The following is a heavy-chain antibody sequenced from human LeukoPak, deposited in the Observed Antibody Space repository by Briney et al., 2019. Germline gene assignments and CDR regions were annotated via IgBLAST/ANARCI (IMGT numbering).Heavy chain of an antibody. V-gene: IGHV3-66*01. CDR1: GFTVSSDY. CDR3: ARGPYGSSGTPDAFDI. Sequence: GGSLRLSCAASGFTVSSDYMSWVRQAPGKGLEWVSVIYSGGTTHYADSVKGRFTISRDNSKNTLYLQMNSLRAEDTAVYYCARGPYGSSGTPDAFDIWGQGTMVTVSS. D-gene: IGHD3-10*01. J-gene: IGHJ3*02. CDR2: IYSGGTT.